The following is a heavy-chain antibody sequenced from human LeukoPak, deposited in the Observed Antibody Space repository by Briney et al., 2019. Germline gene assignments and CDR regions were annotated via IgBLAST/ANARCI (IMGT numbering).Heavy chain of an antibody. CDR1: GGSFSGYY. CDR2: INHSGST. J-gene: IGHJ6*03. V-gene: IGHV4-34*01. Sequence: SETLSLTCGVHGGSFSGYYWSWIRQPPGEGLEWIGEINHSGSTNYNPSLKSRVTISVDTSKSLFSLKLSSVTAADTALYYCARGQRYYCYMDVWGKGTTVTVSS. CDR3: ARGQRYYCYMDV.